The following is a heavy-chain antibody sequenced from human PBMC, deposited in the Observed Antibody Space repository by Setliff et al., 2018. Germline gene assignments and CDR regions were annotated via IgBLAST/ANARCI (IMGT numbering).Heavy chain of an antibody. CDR1: GYRFSSYW. V-gene: IGHV5-51*01. D-gene: IGHD2-15*01. CDR3: ARVGTAGGYYFDF. J-gene: IGHJ4*02. CDR2: IFPADSDT. Sequence: PGESLKISCKGSGYRFSSYWIGWVRQMPGKGLEWIGIIFPADSDTRYSPSLQGQVTISADKSISTAYVQWRSLKASDTAMYYCARVGTAGGYYFDFWGQGALVTVSS.